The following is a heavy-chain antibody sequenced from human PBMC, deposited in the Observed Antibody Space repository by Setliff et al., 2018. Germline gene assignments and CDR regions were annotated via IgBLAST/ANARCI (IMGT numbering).Heavy chain of an antibody. V-gene: IGHV4-4*08. J-gene: IGHJ4*02. Sequence: PSETLSLTCTVSGGSISNYYWSWIRQPPGKGLEWIGYIYYSGSTYYNPSLKSRVTISVDTSKNQFSLKLSSVTAADTAVYYCARDRVAAAGEIRYYFDYWGQGTLVTVSS. D-gene: IGHD6-13*01. CDR3: ARDRVAAAGEIRYYFDY. CDR2: IYYSGST. CDR1: GGSISNYY.